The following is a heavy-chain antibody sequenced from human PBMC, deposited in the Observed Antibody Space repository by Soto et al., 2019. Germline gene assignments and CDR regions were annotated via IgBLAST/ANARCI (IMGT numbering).Heavy chain of an antibody. J-gene: IGHJ2*01. CDR1: GGSFSGYY. CDR3: AKAGGFGGYWYFDL. D-gene: IGHD3-10*01. Sequence: SETLSLTCAVYGGSFSGYYWSWVRQPPGKGLEWIGEIFHSGSTHYNPSLKTRVTISVDKSKNQFSLKLSSVTAADTAVYYCAKAGGFGGYWYFDLWGRGTLVTVSS. CDR2: IFHSGST. V-gene: IGHV4-34*12.